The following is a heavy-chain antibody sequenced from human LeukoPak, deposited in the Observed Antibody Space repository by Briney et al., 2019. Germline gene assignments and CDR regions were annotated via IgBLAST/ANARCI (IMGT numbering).Heavy chain of an antibody. CDR3: ARGGDPIVGATYYFDY. D-gene: IGHD1-26*01. J-gene: IGHJ4*02. CDR1: GGSFSGYY. Sequence: SETLSLTCAVYGGSFSGYYWSWIRQPPGKGLEWIGYIYYSGSTNYNPSLKSRVTISVDTSKNQFSLKLSSVTAADTAVYYCARGGDPIVGATYYFDYWGQGTLVTVSS. CDR2: IYYSGST. V-gene: IGHV4-59*01.